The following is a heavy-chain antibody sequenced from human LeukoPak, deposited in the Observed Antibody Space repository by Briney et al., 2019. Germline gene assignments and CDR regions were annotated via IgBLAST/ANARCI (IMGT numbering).Heavy chain of an antibody. Sequence: ASVKVSCKASGYTFTSYDINWVRQATGQGLEWMGWMNPNSGNTGYAQKFQGRVTMTRDTSISTAYMELSRLTSDDTAVYYCARVYSYAHNYYYYMDVWGKGTTVTISS. J-gene: IGHJ6*03. D-gene: IGHD5-18*01. CDR2: MNPNSGNT. V-gene: IGHV1-8*02. CDR1: GYTFTSYD. CDR3: ARVYSYAHNYYYYMDV.